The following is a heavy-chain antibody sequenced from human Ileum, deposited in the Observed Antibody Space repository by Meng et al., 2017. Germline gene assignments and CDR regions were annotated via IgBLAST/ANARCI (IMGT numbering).Heavy chain of an antibody. CDR3: ARDRGGSQFDY. J-gene: IGHJ4*02. V-gene: IGHV3-7*01. CDR2: IKQDGSDK. D-gene: IGHD1-26*01. Sequence: GESLKISCAASGFTFTAHWMHWVRQAPGKGLEWVASIKQDGSDKWYADSVKGRFTTSRDNAKNSLFLHMNSLRAEDTAVYYCARDRGGSQFDYWGQGTLVTVSS. CDR1: GFTFTAHW.